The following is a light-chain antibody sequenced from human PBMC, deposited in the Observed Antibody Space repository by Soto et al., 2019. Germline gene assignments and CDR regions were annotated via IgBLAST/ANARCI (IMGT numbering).Light chain of an antibody. V-gene: IGLV2-8*01. J-gene: IGLJ1*01. CDR2: EVS. CDR3: SSYADSNNFFAV. CDR1: SSDVGGYNY. Sequence: QSVLTQPPSASGSPGQSVTISCTGTSSDVGGYNYVSWYQQHPGKAPKLMIYEVSKRPSGVPDRFSGSESGNTASLTVSGLQAEDEADYYCSSYADSNNFFAVFATGPKVTVL.